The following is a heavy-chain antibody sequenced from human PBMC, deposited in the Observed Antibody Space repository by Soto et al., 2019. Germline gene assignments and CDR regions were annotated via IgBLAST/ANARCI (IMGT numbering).Heavy chain of an antibody. Sequence: GGSLRLSCAASGFTFSSYAMHWVRQAPGKGLEWVAVISYDGSNKYYADSVKGRFTISRDNSKNTLYLQMNSLRAEDTAVYYCARNYYDSSGPEVARYWGQGTLVTVSS. J-gene: IGHJ4*02. D-gene: IGHD3-22*01. V-gene: IGHV3-30-3*01. CDR3: ARNYYDSSGPEVARY. CDR2: ISYDGSNK. CDR1: GFTFSSYA.